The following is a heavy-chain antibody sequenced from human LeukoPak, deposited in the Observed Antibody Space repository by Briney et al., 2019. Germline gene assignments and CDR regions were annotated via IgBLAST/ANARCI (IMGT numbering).Heavy chain of an antibody. CDR2: IKHSGIT. D-gene: IGHD3-22*01. J-gene: IGHJ4*02. CDR1: GGSFSGYY. Sequence: SETLSLTCAVYGGSFSGYYWTWIRQPPGKGLEWIGEIKHSGITNYNPSLKSRVTISVDTSKNQFSLKLSSETAADTVVYYCARGEDYYDQWYFDYWGQGTLVTVSS. CDR3: ARGEDYYDQWYFDY. V-gene: IGHV4-34*01.